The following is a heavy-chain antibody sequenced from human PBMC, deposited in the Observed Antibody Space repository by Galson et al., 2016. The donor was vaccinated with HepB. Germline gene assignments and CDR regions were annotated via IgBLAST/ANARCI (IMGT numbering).Heavy chain of an antibody. V-gene: IGHV3-7*01. CDR2: IKQDNSEK. Sequence: SLRLSCAASGFTFNTYWMSWVRQAPGKGLEWVANIKQDNSEKNYLDSVKGRFTISRDNRRNLLYLQMNSLRADDTAVYFCTRLTSGSYYGRFDSWGQGTLVSVSS. CDR3: TRLTSGSYYGRFDS. D-gene: IGHD3-10*01. J-gene: IGHJ4*02. CDR1: GFTFNTYW.